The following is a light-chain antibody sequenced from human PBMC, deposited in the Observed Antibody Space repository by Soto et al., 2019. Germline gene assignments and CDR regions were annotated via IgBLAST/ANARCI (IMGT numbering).Light chain of an antibody. J-gene: IGKJ4*01. CDR3: QQANSFTLT. CDR2: AAS. Sequence: DIQMTQSPSSLSASVGDRVTITCRASQSIRFYLNWYQQKPGKAPKLLIYAASSLQSGVPSRFSGSGSGTDFNLTISSLQTEDFATYYCQQANSFTLTFGGGTKVDIK. CDR1: QSIRFY. V-gene: IGKV1-39*01.